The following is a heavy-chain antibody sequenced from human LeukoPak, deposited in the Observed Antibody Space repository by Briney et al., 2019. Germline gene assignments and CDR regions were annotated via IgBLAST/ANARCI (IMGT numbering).Heavy chain of an antibody. Sequence: ASVKVSCKASGYTFINYYMHWVRQAPGQGLEWMGIINPSGGSTTYTQKFQGGVTMTRDTSTSTVHMELSSLRSEDTAVYYCAREAAMGYFDYWGQGTLVIVSS. CDR3: AREAAMGYFDY. CDR1: GYTFINYY. D-gene: IGHD5-18*01. CDR2: INPSGGST. V-gene: IGHV1-46*01. J-gene: IGHJ4*02.